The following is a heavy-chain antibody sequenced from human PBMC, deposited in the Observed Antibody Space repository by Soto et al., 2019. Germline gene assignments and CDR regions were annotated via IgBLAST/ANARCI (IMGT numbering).Heavy chain of an antibody. J-gene: IGHJ6*02. V-gene: IGHV1-8*01. D-gene: IGHD2-2*01. Sequence: QVQLVQSGAEVKKPGASVKVSCKASGYTFTSYDINWVRQATGQGLEWMGWMNPNSGNTGYAQKFQGRVTMTRNTSISTAYMELSSLRSEDTAVYYCARARAIVLVPAAPNYYYYYGLDVWGQGTTVTVSS. CDR3: ARARAIVLVPAAPNYYYYYGLDV. CDR1: GYTFTSYD. CDR2: MNPNSGNT.